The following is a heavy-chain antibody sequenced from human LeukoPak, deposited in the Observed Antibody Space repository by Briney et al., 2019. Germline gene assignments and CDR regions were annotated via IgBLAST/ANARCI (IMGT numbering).Heavy chain of an antibody. D-gene: IGHD2-8*01. Sequence: PGGSLRLSCAASGFTVSTYYMTWVRQAPGKGLECVSVIYSGGSTYYADSVKGRFTVSRDNSKNTLYLQMNSLRAEDTAMYYCARGLGYCTSITCFLPFDYWGQGTLVTVSS. CDR1: GFTVSTYY. V-gene: IGHV3-53*01. CDR2: IYSGGST. CDR3: ARGLGYCTSITCFLPFDY. J-gene: IGHJ4*02.